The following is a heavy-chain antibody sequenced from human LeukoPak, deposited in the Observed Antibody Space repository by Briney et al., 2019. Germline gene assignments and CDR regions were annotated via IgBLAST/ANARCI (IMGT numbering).Heavy chain of an antibody. Sequence: GGSLRLSCAASGFAVSSNYMNWVRQAPGKGLEWVSVIYSGGSTYFADSVKGRFSISRDNSKNTLYLQMNSLRAEDTAVYYCAREVEGYHGSGSLAARRNYGMDVWGQGTTVIVSS. V-gene: IGHV3-53*01. J-gene: IGHJ6*02. CDR1: GFAVSSNY. D-gene: IGHD3-10*01. CDR3: AREVEGYHGSGSLAARRNYGMDV. CDR2: IYSGGST.